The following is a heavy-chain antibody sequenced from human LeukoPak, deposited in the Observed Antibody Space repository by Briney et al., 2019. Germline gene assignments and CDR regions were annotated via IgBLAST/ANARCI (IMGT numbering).Heavy chain of an antibody. V-gene: IGHV1-69*10. CDR2: IIPLLGRA. CDR1: GDTFGSYS. D-gene: IGHD3-16*01. Sequence: SVKVSCLASGDTFGSYSISWVRQALEQGPGWMGRIIPLLGRAKYAQKFQDRVTISADKSTTTVYMELSSLTPADTAVYYCARFRMTGDNYYGLDVWGQGTSVTVSS. CDR3: ARFRMTGDNYYGLDV. J-gene: IGHJ6*02.